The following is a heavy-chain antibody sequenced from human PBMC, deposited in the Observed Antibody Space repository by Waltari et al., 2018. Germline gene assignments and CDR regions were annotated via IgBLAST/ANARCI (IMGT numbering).Heavy chain of an antibody. D-gene: IGHD1-26*01. V-gene: IGHV3-21*02. Sequence: EIQLVESGGGLVKPGGSLRLSCAASGLTFSIYKLSWVRQAPGKGLEWVSSIGSGTSYIYYADSVKGRFTISRDNAKNSLYLQMNSLKVEDTAVYYCARAWDDFDYWGQGALVTVSS. CDR2: IGSGTSYI. CDR1: GLTFSIYK. J-gene: IGHJ4*02. CDR3: ARAWDDFDY.